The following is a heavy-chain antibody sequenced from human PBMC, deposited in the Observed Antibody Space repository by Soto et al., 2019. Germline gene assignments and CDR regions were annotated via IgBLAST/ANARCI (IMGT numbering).Heavy chain of an antibody. CDR3: ARDGDGYNY. J-gene: IGHJ4*02. Sequence: SETLSLTCTVSGGSVSSGSYYWSWIRQPLGKGLEWIGYIYSSGSTSYNPSLKSRVTISVDTSKNQFSLKLSSVTAADTAVYYCARDGDGYNYWGQGTLVTVSS. V-gene: IGHV4-61*01. CDR1: GGSVSSGSYY. D-gene: IGHD5-12*01. CDR2: IYSSGST.